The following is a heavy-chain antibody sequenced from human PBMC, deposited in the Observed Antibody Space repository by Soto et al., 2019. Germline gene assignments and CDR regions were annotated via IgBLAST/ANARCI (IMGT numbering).Heavy chain of an antibody. Sequence: EVQLVESGGGLVQPGGSLRLSCAASGFTFNIHNMNWVRQAPGKGLEWVSHISSSGSTIYYADSVKGRFTISRDNAKNPXCLQMSSLRAEDMAVYYCARRRKDWSGWSGDGFDPWGQGTLVSVSS. J-gene: IGHJ5*02. CDR2: ISSSGSTI. D-gene: IGHD3-3*01. V-gene: IGHV3-48*01. CDR3: ARRRKDWSGWSGDGFDP. CDR1: GFTFNIHN.